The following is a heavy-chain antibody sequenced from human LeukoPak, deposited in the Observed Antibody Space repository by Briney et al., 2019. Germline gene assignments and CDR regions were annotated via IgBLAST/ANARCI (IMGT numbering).Heavy chain of an antibody. Sequence: GESLKISCKGSGYRFTSYWIGWVRQMPGKGLEGMGIIYPGDSDTRYSPSFQGQVTISADKSISTAYLQWSSLKASDTAMYYCATRGTYGDFYFDYWGQGTLVTVSS. J-gene: IGHJ4*02. CDR3: ATRGTYGDFYFDY. CDR2: IYPGDSDT. V-gene: IGHV5-51*01. D-gene: IGHD4-17*01. CDR1: GYRFTSYW.